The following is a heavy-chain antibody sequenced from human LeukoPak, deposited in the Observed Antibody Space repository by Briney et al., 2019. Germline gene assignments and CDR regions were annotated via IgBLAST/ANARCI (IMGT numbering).Heavy chain of an antibody. V-gene: IGHV3-48*03. J-gene: IGHJ4*02. CDR2: ISSSGTTI. Sequence: QPGGSLRLSCAASGFTFSSYEMSWVRQAPGKGLEWVSYISSSGTTIYYADSVRGRFTISRDNAKNSLYLQMNSLRADDTAVYYCVGTYDILTGYSFPAYWGQGTLVTVSS. D-gene: IGHD3-9*01. CDR3: VGTYDILTGYSFPAY. CDR1: GFTFSSYE.